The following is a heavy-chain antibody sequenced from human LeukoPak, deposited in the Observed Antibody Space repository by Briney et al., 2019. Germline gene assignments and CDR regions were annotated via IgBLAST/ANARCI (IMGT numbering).Heavy chain of an antibody. V-gene: IGHV1-8*01. CDR2: MNPNSGNT. D-gene: IGHD3-3*02. CDR1: GYTFTSYD. CDR3: ARDSPRISDVWS. J-gene: IGHJ4*02. Sequence: ASVKVSCKASGYTFTSYDINWVRQATGQGLEWMGWMNPNSGNTGYAQKFQGRVTITADESTNTAYMELSSLRSGDTAIYYCARDSPRISDVWSWGQGTLVTVSP.